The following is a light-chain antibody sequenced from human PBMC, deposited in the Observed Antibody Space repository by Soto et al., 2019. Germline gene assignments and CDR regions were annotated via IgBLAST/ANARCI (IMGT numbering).Light chain of an antibody. CDR1: QSVSSY. CDR3: LQSSDCPPWT. J-gene: IGKJ1*01. Sequence: EIVLTQSPATLSLSPGERATLSCRASQSVSSYLAWYQQKPGQPPRLLIYDASNRTTGITARFSGSGSRTAFTNTISSLEPKDYAVYYCLQSSDCPPWTFGLGTKVEI. V-gene: IGKV3-11*01. CDR2: DAS.